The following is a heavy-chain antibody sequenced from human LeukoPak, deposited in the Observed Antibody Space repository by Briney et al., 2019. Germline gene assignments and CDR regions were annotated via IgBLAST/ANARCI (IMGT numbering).Heavy chain of an antibody. V-gene: IGHV3-53*01. Sequence: GGSLRLSCAASGFSVSSDYMSWVRQAPGQGLERVSVIYSDGNTYYADSVRGRFTISRDNSKNTVYLQMNRLRAEATAFYYCARALWDYWGQGNLVTVSS. D-gene: IGHD3-16*01. CDR3: ARALWDY. CDR1: GFSVSSDY. CDR2: IYSDGNT. J-gene: IGHJ4*02.